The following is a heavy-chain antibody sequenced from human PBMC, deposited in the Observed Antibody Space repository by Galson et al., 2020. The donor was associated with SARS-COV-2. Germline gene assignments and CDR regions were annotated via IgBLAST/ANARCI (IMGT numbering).Heavy chain of an antibody. D-gene: IGHD4-17*01. V-gene: IGHV3-33*01. CDR2: IWYDGSTK. CDR3: AREQYGEYYFYGMDV. Sequence: SLRLSCAASGFTFNNYGLHWVRQAPGKGLEWVAVIWYDGSTKYYADSVRGRFTISRDNSKNTLYLQMNPLRADDTAVYFCAREQYGEYYFYGMDVWGQGTTVTVSS. J-gene: IGHJ6*02. CDR1: GFTFNNYG.